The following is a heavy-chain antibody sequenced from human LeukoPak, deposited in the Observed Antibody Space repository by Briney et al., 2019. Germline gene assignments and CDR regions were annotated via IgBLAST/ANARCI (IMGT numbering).Heavy chain of an antibody. D-gene: IGHD3-16*02. CDR3: ARYRLRFDY. CDR1: GGSISSYY. Sequence: SETLSLTCTVSGGSISSYYWSWIRQPPGKGLEWIGYICYSGSTNYNPSLKSRVTISVDTSKNQFSLKLSSVTAADTAVYYCARYRLRFDYWGQGTLVTVSS. V-gene: IGHV4-59*01. J-gene: IGHJ4*02. CDR2: ICYSGST.